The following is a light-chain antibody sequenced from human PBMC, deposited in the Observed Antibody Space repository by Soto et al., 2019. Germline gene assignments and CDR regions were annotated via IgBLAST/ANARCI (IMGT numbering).Light chain of an antibody. Sequence: IVLTQSPGTLSVSPGERATLSCRARQSVGRNYLAWYPQTPGQAPRLLIYEASSSDTGIPDRFRGSGSGTDFPLTISRLEPEDFAVYHCQQYPSSPFTFGGGTMGESK. CDR3: QQYPSSPFT. V-gene: IGKV3-20*01. CDR2: EAS. J-gene: IGKJ4*01. CDR1: QSVGRNY.